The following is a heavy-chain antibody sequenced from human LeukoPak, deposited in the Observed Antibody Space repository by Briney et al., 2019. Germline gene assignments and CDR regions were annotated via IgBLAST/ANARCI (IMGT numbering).Heavy chain of an antibody. CDR3: ARGLGSSSWVYYYYGMDV. Sequence: PSETLSLTCTVSGGSISSGGHSWSWIRQPPGKGLEWIGYIYHSGSGSTYYNPSLKSRVTISIDKSKNQFSLKLSSVTAADTAVYYCARGLGSSSWVYYYYGMDVWGQGTTVTVSS. D-gene: IGHD6-13*01. CDR1: GGSISSGGHS. V-gene: IGHV4-30-2*01. J-gene: IGHJ6*02. CDR2: IYHSGSGST.